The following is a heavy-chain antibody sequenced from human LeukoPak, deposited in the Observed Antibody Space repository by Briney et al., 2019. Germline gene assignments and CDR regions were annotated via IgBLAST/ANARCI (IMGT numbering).Heavy chain of an antibody. V-gene: IGHV4-39*07. J-gene: IGHJ5*02. CDR3: AREGTIAAASLNWFDP. CDR1: GGSISSSSYY. CDR2: IYYSGST. D-gene: IGHD6-13*01. Sequence: SETLSLTCTVSGGSISSSSYYWGWIRQPPGKGLEWIGSIYYSGSTYYNPSLKSRVTISVDTSKNQFSLKLSSVTAADTAVYYCAREGTIAAASLNWFDPWGQGTLVTVSS.